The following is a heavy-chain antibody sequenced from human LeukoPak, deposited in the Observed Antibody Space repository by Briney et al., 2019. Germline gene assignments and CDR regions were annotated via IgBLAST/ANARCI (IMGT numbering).Heavy chain of an antibody. Sequence: SETLSLTCTVSGGSISSYYWSWIRQPPGKGLEWIGYIYYSGSTNYNPSLKSRVTISVDTSKNQFSLKRSSVTAADTAVYYCARDGDSSSSYDYWGQGTLVTVSS. J-gene: IGHJ4*02. CDR3: ARDGDSSSSYDY. CDR2: IYYSGST. CDR1: GGSISSYY. D-gene: IGHD6-6*01. V-gene: IGHV4-59*01.